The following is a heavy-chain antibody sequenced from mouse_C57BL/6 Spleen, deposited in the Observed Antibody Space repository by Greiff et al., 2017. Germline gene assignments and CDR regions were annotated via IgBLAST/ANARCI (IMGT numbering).Heavy chain of an antibody. CDR1: GYSITSGYD. CDR2: ISYSGST. J-gene: IGHJ1*03. D-gene: IGHD2-3*01. CDR3: ARGGYYSDWYFDV. Sequence: VQLKESGPGMVKPSQSLSLTCTVTGYSITSGYDWHWIRHFPGNKLEWMGYISYSGSTNYNPSLKSRISITHDTSKNHFFLKLNSVTTEDTATYYCARGGYYSDWYFDVWGTGTTVTVSS. V-gene: IGHV3-1*01.